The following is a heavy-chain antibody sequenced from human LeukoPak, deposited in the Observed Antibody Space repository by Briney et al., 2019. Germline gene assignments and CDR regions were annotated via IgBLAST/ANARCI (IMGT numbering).Heavy chain of an antibody. V-gene: IGHV4-39*07. J-gene: IGHJ5*02. Sequence: PSETLSLTCTVSGGSISSSSYYWGWIRQPPGKGLEWIGSIYYSGSTYYNPSLKSRVTISVDTSKNQFSLKLSSVTAADTAVYYCARDMGPYSSGPNWFDPWGQGTLVTVSS. D-gene: IGHD6-19*01. CDR2: IYYSGST. CDR3: ARDMGPYSSGPNWFDP. CDR1: GGSISSSSYY.